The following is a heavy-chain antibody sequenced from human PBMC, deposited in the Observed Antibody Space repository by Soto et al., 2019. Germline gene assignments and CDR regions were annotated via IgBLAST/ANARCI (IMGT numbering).Heavy chain of an antibody. V-gene: IGHV3-23*01. CDR2: ISNSGSDT. Sequence: GGSLRLSCAASGFNFHSYAMSWVRQAPGKGLEWVSVISNSGSDTYYADSVKGRFTISRDNSKKTVYLQMNSLRAEDTAMYYCAKVEVVIGHTYSRYDHWGQGTLVTVSS. J-gene: IGHJ4*02. CDR3: AKVEVVIGHTYSRYDH. D-gene: IGHD2-15*01. CDR1: GFNFHSYA.